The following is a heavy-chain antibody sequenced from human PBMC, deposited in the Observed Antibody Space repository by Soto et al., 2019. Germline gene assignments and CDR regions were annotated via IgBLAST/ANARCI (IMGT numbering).Heavy chain of an antibody. V-gene: IGHV1-69*13. Sequence: SVKVSCKASGGTFSSYAISWVRQAPGQGLEWMGGIIPIFGTANYAQKFQGRVTITADESTSTAYMELSSLRSEDTAVYYCARTRYRIAAAGPKRSFDYWGQGTRVTVS. CDR1: GGTFSSYA. J-gene: IGHJ4*02. D-gene: IGHD6-13*01. CDR2: IIPIFGTA. CDR3: ARTRYRIAAAGPKRSFDY.